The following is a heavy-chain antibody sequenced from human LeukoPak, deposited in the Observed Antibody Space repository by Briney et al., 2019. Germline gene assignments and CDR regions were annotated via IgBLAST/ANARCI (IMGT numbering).Heavy chain of an antibody. V-gene: IGHV3-7*03. CDR2: IKQDGSEK. Sequence: TGGSLRLSCAASGFTFSSYWMSWVRQAPGKGLEWVANIKQDGSEKYYVDSVKGRFTISRDNAKNSLYLQMNSLRAEDTAVYYCAREVPTSTGGNWFDPWGQGTLVTVSS. J-gene: IGHJ5*02. CDR1: GFTFSSYW. CDR3: AREVPTSTGGNWFDP. D-gene: IGHD1-14*01.